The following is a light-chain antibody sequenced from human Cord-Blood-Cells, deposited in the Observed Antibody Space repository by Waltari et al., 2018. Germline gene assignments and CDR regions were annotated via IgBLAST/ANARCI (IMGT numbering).Light chain of an antibody. Sequence: QSVFPPPPSLSAAPGPPVPIPCSGSSSTIGNTSVSRYQQLPGTAPKLLIYENNKRPSGIPDRFSGSKSGTSATLGITGLQTGDEADYYCGTWDSSLSAVVFGGGTKLTVL. V-gene: IGLV1-51*02. CDR1: SSTIGNTS. J-gene: IGLJ2*01. CDR3: GTWDSSLSAVV. CDR2: ENN.